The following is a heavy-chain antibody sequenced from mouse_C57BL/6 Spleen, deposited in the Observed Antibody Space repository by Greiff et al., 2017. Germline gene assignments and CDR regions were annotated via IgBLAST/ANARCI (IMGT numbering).Heavy chain of an antibody. D-gene: IGHD1-1*01. CDR2: IYPRSGNT. CDR1: GYTFTSYG. Sequence: QVQLQQSGAELARPGASVKLSCKASGYTFTSYGISWVKQRTGQGLVWIGEIYPRSGNTYYNQKFKGKATLTAYKSSSTAYMELRSLTSEDYAVYFCANYGRRDRYFDVWGTGTTVTVSS. CDR3: ANYGRRDRYFDV. J-gene: IGHJ1*03. V-gene: IGHV1-81*01.